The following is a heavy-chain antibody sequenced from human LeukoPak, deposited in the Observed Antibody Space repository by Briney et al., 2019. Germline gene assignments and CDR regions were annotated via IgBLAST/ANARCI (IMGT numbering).Heavy chain of an antibody. J-gene: IGHJ3*02. CDR2: ISYDGSNK. V-gene: IGHV3-30*18. CDR3: AKVMYYYDSSGYPHDAFDI. Sequence: GGSLRLSCAASGFTFSSYGMPWVRQAPGKGLEWVAVISYDGSNKYYADSVKGRFTISRDNSKNTLYLQMNSLRAEDTAVYYCAKVMYYYDSSGYPHDAFDIWGQGTMVTVSS. D-gene: IGHD3-22*01. CDR1: GFTFSSYG.